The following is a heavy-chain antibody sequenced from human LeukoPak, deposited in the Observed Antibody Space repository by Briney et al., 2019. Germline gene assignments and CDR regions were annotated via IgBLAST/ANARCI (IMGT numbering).Heavy chain of an antibody. J-gene: IGHJ4*02. Sequence: GGSLRLSCAASGFTFTSHAMAWVRLAPGKGLEWVSTLRDSGASTYYADSVKGRFTISRDNSRNTLYLQMDSLRDEDTGVYYCAIAPSRDGYSRMDFWGQGAMVTVSS. CDR3: AIAPSRDGYSRMDF. D-gene: IGHD5-24*01. V-gene: IGHV3-23*01. CDR1: GFTFTSHA. CDR2: LRDSGAST.